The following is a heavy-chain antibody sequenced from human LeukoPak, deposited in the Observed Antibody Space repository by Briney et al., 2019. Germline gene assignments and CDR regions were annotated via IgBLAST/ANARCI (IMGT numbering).Heavy chain of an antibody. CDR2: INPNTGGT. CDR1: GYTFTAYY. J-gene: IGHJ4*02. Sequence: ASVKVSCKASGYTFTAYYIHWVRQAPGQGLEWMGWINPNTGGTNFAQRFQGRVTMTRDASINTAYMELSSLRSDDTAMYYCAREGAPQLSSYFDHWGQGTLVTVSS. D-gene: IGHD1-1*01. V-gene: IGHV1-2*02. CDR3: AREGAPQLSSYFDH.